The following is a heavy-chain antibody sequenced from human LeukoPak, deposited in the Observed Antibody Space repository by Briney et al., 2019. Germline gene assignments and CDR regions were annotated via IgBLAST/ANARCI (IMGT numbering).Heavy chain of an antibody. J-gene: IGHJ4*02. CDR1: GFTFSSYW. Sequence: GGSLRLSCAASGFTFSSYWMHWVRQAPGKGLVWVSSINSDGSSTSYADSVKGRFTISRDNAKNTLCLQMNSLRAEDTAVYYCARAGQFDYFDYWGQGTLVTVSS. CDR2: INSDGSST. D-gene: IGHD1-14*01. V-gene: IGHV3-74*01. CDR3: ARAGQFDYFDY.